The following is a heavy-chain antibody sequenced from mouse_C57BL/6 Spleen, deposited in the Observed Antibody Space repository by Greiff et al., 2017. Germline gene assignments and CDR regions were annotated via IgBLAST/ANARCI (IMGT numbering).Heavy chain of an antibody. CDR2: ISYDGSN. V-gene: IGHV3-6*01. J-gene: IGHJ4*01. CDR3: AREDGNYGGAMDY. D-gene: IGHD2-1*01. Sequence: EVKLQESGPGLVKPSQSLSLTCSVTGYSITSGYYWNWIRQFPGNKLEWMGYISYDGSNNYNPSLKNRISITRDTSKNQFFLKLNSVTTEDTATYYCAREDGNYGGAMDYWGQGTSVTVSS. CDR1: GYSITSGYY.